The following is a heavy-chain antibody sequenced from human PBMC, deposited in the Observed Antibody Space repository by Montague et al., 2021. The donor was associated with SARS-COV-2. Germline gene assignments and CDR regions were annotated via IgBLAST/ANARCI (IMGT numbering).Heavy chain of an antibody. Sequence: SETLSLTCTVSGDSISSYFWSWIRQRPGQGLGLVGYIYYYDNAHSNPSLTSQTTVSIDTSRNLFSLQLRSGTAADTAGYFCAKELGSGSINPAYWGQGVLVTVSS. D-gene: IGHD3-10*01. V-gene: IGHV4-59*13. J-gene: IGHJ4*02. CDR1: GDSISSYF. CDR3: AKELGSGSINPAY. CDR2: IYYYDNA.